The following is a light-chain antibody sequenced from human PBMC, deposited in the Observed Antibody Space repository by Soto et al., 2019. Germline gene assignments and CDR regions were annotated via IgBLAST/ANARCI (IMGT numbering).Light chain of an antibody. Sequence: EIVRTQSPATLSVSPGERATLSCRASQNISSYLIWYQQKPGQAPRLLIYDVSNRATGIPARFSGSGSGTDFTLTISSLEPEDFAVYYCQQRSNLPRTFGQGTKVDIK. CDR1: QNISSY. J-gene: IGKJ1*01. V-gene: IGKV3-11*01. CDR3: QQRSNLPRT. CDR2: DVS.